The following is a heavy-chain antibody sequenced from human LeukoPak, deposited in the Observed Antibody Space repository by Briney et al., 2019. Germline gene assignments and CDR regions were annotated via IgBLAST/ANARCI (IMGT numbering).Heavy chain of an antibody. V-gene: IGHV3-11*01. CDR1: GFTFSDYY. CDR3: ARVILGTYGLDY. Sequence: GGSLRLSCAASGFTFSDYYMSWIRQSPGKGLEWVSYIASGAGAISYADSVKGQFTISRDNAKDSLYLQMDSLRADDTATYYCARVILGTYGLDYWGQGTLVTVSS. D-gene: IGHD3-10*01. J-gene: IGHJ4*02. CDR2: IASGAGAI.